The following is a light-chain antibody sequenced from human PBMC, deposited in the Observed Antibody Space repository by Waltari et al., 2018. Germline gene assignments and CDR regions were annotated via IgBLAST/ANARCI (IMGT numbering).Light chain of an antibody. CDR2: KDS. CDR3: YSAADNNRL. J-gene: IGLJ2*01. Sequence: SYELTQPSSVSVSPGQTATITCSGNVLAKKYVRWFQQKPGQAPVVVIYKDSERPSGIPERFSGSSSGTTVTLTSSGAQFEDEADYYCYSAADNNRLFGGGTKLTVL. V-gene: IGLV3-27*01. CDR1: VLAKKY.